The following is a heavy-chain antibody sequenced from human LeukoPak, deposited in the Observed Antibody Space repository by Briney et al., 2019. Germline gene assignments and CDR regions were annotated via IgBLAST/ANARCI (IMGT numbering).Heavy chain of an antibody. J-gene: IGHJ4*02. V-gene: IGHV4-59*01. CDR2: IYYSGRI. D-gene: IGHD2/OR15-2a*01. CDR1: GDSISGYY. CDR3: ARLRGNYFPDY. Sequence: PSETLSLTCTVCGDSISGYYWTWIRHPPGKALEWIGYIYYSGRINYNPSLKSRITISVDTSKNQFSLRLSSVTAADTAVYYCARLRGNYFPDYWGQGTLVTVSS.